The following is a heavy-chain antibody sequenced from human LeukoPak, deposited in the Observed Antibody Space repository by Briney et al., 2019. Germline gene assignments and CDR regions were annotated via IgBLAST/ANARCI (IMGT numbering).Heavy chain of an antibody. Sequence: GSLRLSCAASGLTFSSYEMNWVRQAPGKGLEWVSYISSSGSTIYYADPVKGRFTISRDNAKNSLYLQMNSLRAEDTAVYYCARGWIGGGYDLRVFDIWGQGTMVTVSS. J-gene: IGHJ3*02. CDR2: ISSSGSTI. D-gene: IGHD5-12*01. CDR3: ARGWIGGGYDLRVFDI. CDR1: GLTFSSYE. V-gene: IGHV3-48*03.